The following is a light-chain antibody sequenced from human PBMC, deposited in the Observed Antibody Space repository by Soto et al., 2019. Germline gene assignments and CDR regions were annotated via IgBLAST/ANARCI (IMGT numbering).Light chain of an antibody. V-gene: IGKV1-39*01. CDR2: GAS. Sequence: DIQMTQSPSSLSAFIGDTVTITCRASQNIRIYLNWFQQKPGKAPNLLIYGASNLESGVPSRFSGSGSGTDFTLTINSLQPEDFGVYYCQETYHPPLTFGQGTKVDIK. CDR1: QNIRIY. CDR3: QETYHPPLT. J-gene: IGKJ1*01.